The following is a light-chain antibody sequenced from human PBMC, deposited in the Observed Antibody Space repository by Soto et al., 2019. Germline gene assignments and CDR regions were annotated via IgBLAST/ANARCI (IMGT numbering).Light chain of an antibody. Sequence: EIVLTQSPGVPSLSVGERATLSCRASQTVKSSYLAWYQQKPGQAPRLLIYDASTRAAGIPDRFSASGSGTDFTLIISRLEPEDFAVYSCQQYASSPQTFGQGTKVDIK. V-gene: IGKV3-20*01. CDR3: QQYASSPQT. CDR2: DAS. J-gene: IGKJ1*01. CDR1: QTVKSSY.